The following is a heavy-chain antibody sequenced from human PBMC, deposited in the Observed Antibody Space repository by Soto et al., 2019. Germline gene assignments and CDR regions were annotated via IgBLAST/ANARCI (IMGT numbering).Heavy chain of an antibody. V-gene: IGHV1-18*01. Sequence: QVQLVQSGAEVKKPGASVKVSCKASGYTFTSYGISWVRQAPGQGLEGMGWISAYNGNTNYAQKLQGRVTMTTDTSTSTAYMELRSLRSDDTAVYYCARDLTPGYYDSSGPVDYWGQGTLVTVSS. CDR3: ARDLTPGYYDSSGPVDY. J-gene: IGHJ4*02. CDR1: GYTFTSYG. D-gene: IGHD3-22*01. CDR2: ISAYNGNT.